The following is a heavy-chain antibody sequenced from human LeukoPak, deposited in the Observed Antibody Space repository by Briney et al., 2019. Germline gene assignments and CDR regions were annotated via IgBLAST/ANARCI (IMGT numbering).Heavy chain of an antibody. CDR1: GGSISSGDYY. CDR2: IYYSGST. J-gene: IGHJ2*01. V-gene: IGHV4-30-4*01. CDR3: ARDTTHYDSSGYYLRYWYFDL. D-gene: IGHD3-22*01. Sequence: SETLSLTCTVSGGSISSGDYYWSWIRQPPGKGLEWIGYIYYSGSTYYNPSLKSRVTISVDTSQNQFSLKLSSVTAADTAVYYCARDTTHYDSSGYYLRYWYFDLWGRGTLVTVSS.